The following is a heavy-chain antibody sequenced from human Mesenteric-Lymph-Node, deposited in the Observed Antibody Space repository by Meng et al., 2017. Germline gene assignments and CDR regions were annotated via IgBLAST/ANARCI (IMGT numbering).Heavy chain of an antibody. Sequence: EVQLLESGGGLVQPGGSLRLSCAASGFTFSSYAMSWVRQAPGKGLEWVSTIRGSGGSTFYTDSVKGRFTISRDNSKNTLYLQMNSLRAEDTAVYYCAKIRIFGVINQDYWGQGTLVTLSS. CDR3: AKIRIFGVINQDY. CDR2: IRGSGGST. J-gene: IGHJ4*02. V-gene: IGHV3-23*01. CDR1: GFTFSSYA. D-gene: IGHD3-3*01.